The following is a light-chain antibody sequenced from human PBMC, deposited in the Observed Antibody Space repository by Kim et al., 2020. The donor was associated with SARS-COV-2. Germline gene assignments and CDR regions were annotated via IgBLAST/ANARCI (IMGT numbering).Light chain of an antibody. V-gene: IGLV1-51*01. CDR2: DNN. CDR1: SSNIGNNH. J-gene: IGLJ2*01. Sequence: QSMLTQPPSVSAAPGQRVTISCSGSSSNIGNNHLSWYQQLPGTAPKLLIFDNNKRSSGIPDRFSGSKSGTSGTLDITGLQTGDEADYYCGTWDSSLSVVIFGGGTKVTVL. CDR3: GTWDSSLSVVI.